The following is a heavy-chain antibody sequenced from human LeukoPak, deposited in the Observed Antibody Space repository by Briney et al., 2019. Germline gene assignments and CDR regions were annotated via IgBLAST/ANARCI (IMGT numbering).Heavy chain of an antibody. Sequence: PGGSLRLSCAASGFTFSSYAMSWVRQAPEKGLEWVSAISGSGGSTYYADSVKGRFTISRDNSKNTLYLQMNSLRAEDTAVYYCAKGRKKYDYWSGYSDYWGQGTLVTVSS. J-gene: IGHJ4*02. CDR1: GFTFSSYA. D-gene: IGHD3-3*01. V-gene: IGHV3-23*01. CDR3: AKGRKKYDYWSGYSDY. CDR2: ISGSGGST.